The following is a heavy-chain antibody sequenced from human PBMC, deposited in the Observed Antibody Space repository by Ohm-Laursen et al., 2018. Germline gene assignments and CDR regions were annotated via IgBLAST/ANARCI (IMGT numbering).Heavy chain of an antibody. CDR1: GFTFSSYP. J-gene: IGHJ4*02. V-gene: IGHV3-23*01. Sequence: SLRLSCAASGFTFSSYPMSWVRQAPGRGLEYVSSISPNADSTHYADSVKGRFTISRDNSKNTLYLQMNSLRAEDTALYYCSTGGLRSRHEYWGQGTPVTVSS. CDR3: STGGLRSRHEY. D-gene: IGHD5-12*01. CDR2: ISPNADST.